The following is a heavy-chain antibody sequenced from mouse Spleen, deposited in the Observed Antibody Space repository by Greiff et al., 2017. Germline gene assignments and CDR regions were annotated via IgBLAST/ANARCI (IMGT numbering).Heavy chain of an antibody. CDR2: ITNDGITT. V-gene: IGHV5-6*01. CDR1: GFTFSIYG. Sequence: EVQLVESGGGLVKPGGSLKLSCAASGFTFSIYGMAWIRQTPDKGLEWVATITNDGITTYYADSVKGRFTMSRDNAKNILYLHMRSLKSEDTAMYSCTRQDVGRRFAYWGQGTLVTVSS. CDR3: TRQDVGRRFAY. D-gene: IGHD4-1*01. J-gene: IGHJ3*01.